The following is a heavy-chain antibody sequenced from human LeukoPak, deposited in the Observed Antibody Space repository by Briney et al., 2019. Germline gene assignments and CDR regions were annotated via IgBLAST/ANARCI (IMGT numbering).Heavy chain of an antibody. CDR1: GGSISSYY. J-gene: IGHJ4*02. Sequence: SETLSLTCTVSGGSISSYYWSWIRQPPGKGLEWIGYIYYSGSTNYNPSLKSRVTISVDTSKNQFSLKLSSVTAADTAVYYCARALQLWSLDYWGQGTLVTVSS. D-gene: IGHD5-18*01. CDR2: IYYSGST. V-gene: IGHV4-59*01. CDR3: ARALQLWSLDY.